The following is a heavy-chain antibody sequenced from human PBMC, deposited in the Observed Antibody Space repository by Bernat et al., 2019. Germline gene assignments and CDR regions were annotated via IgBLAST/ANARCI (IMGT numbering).Heavy chain of an antibody. CDR1: GFTFSSYG. D-gene: IGHD5-24*01. Sequence: QVQLVESGGGVVQPGRSLRLSCAASGFTFSSYGMHWVRQAPGKGLGWVAVIWDDGSNKYSADSVEGRFTISRDKSKSPLYLQMNSLIAENMGVYYCSRGIERGAFYYWGQGNLVTVSS. V-gene: IGHV3-33*01. CDR3: SRGIERGAFYY. J-gene: IGHJ4*02. CDR2: IWDDGSNK.